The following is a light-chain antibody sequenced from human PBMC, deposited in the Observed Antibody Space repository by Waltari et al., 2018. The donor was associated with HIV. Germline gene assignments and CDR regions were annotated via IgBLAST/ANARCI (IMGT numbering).Light chain of an antibody. CDR1: SSDVGGYNY. Sequence: QSALTQPASVSGSPGQSFTISCTGTSSDVGGYNYLSWYQQHPGKAPKLMIYEVTNRPSGVSNRFSGSKAGNPASLTISGLQVEDEADYYCSSYTSSSLEIFGGGTKLTVL. V-gene: IGLV2-14*03. CDR2: EVT. CDR3: SSYTSSSLEI. J-gene: IGLJ2*01.